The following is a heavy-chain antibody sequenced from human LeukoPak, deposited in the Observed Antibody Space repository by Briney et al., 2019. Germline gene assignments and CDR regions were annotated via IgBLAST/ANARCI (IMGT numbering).Heavy chain of an antibody. Sequence: GGSLRLSCAASGFTFSSYAMSWVRQAPGKGLEWVSAISESGGSTYYADSVKGRFTISRDNAKNSLYLQMNSLRAEDTAVYYCARGRMGAFDIWGQGTMVTVSS. V-gene: IGHV3-23*01. CDR1: GFTFSSYA. CDR3: ARGRMGAFDI. J-gene: IGHJ3*02. CDR2: ISESGGST.